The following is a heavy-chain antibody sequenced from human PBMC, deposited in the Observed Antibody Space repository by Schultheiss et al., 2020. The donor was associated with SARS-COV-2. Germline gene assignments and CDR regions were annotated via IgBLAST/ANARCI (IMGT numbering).Heavy chain of an antibody. D-gene: IGHD3-22*01. CDR1: GFTFSSYS. CDR3: AREVTYYYDSSGYRQTRYFDY. V-gene: IGHV3-48*02. CDR2: ISSSSSTI. J-gene: IGHJ4*02. Sequence: GGSLRLSCAASGFTFSSYSMNWVRQAPGKGLEWVSYISSSSSTIYYADSVKGRFTISRDNAKNSLYLQMNSLRDEDTAVYYCAREVTYYYDSSGYRQTRYFDYWGQGTLVTVSS.